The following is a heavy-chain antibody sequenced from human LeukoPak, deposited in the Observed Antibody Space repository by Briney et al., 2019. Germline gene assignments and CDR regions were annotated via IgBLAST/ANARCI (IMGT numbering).Heavy chain of an antibody. CDR2: ISYDGSNK. V-gene: IGHV3-30-3*01. D-gene: IGHD3-10*01. CDR3: AREFGGYYHYYGMDV. CDR1: GFTFSSYA. J-gene: IGHJ6*02. Sequence: GGSLRLSCAASGFTFSSYAMHWVRQAPGKGLGWVAVISYDGSNKYYADSVKGRFTISRDNSKNTLYLQMNSLRAEDTAVYYCAREFGGYYHYYGMDVWGQGTTVTVSS.